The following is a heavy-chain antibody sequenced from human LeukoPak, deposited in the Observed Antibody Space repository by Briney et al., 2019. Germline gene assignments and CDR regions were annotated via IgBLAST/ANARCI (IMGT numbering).Heavy chain of an antibody. J-gene: IGHJ6*03. V-gene: IGHV3-21*04. D-gene: IGHD2-15*01. CDR1: GFTFSSYS. CDR3: ARSVVAATYYYYYYMDV. CDR2: ISSSSSYI. Sequence: GGSLRLSCAASGFTFSSYSMNWVRQAPGKGLEWVSSISSSSSYIYYADSVKGRFTISRDNAKNSLYLQMNSLRAEDTAVYYCARSVVAATYYYYYYMDVWGKGTTVTISS.